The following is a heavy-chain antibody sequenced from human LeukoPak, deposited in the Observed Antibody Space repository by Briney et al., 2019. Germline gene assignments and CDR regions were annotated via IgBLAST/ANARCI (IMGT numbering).Heavy chain of an antibody. V-gene: IGHV1-18*01. D-gene: IGHD5-18*01. Sequence: ASVKVSCKASGYTFTSYGISWVRQAPGQGLEWMGWISAYNGNTNYAQKLQGRVTMTTDTSTSTAYMELRSLRSDDTAVCYYAREDSYGANYYYYYGMDVWGQGTTVTVSS. CDR1: GYTFTSYG. CDR2: ISAYNGNT. J-gene: IGHJ6*02. CDR3: AREDSYGANYYYYYGMDV.